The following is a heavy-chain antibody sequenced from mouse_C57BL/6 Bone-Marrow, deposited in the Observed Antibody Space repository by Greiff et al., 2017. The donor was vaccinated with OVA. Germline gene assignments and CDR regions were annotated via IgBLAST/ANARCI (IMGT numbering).Heavy chain of an antibody. Sequence: QVQLQQPGTELVKPGASVKLSCKASGYTFTSYWMHWVKQRPGQGLEWIGNINPSNGGTNYNEKFKSKATLTVDKSSSTADMQLSSLTSEDSAVYYCASLPFRYYGSSYWYFDVWGTGTTVTVSS. J-gene: IGHJ1*03. CDR2: INPSNGGT. CDR1: GYTFTSYW. CDR3: ASLPFRYYGSSYWYFDV. D-gene: IGHD1-1*01. V-gene: IGHV1-53*01.